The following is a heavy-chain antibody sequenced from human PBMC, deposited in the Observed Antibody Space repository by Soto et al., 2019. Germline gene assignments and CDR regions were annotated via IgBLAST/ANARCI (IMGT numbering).Heavy chain of an antibody. J-gene: IGHJ4*02. CDR3: AKGNYVWGSYRYGGDY. CDR1: GFTFSSYA. CDR2: ISGSGGST. V-gene: IGHV3-23*01. Sequence: EAQLLESGGGLVQPGGSLRLSCAASGFTFSSYAMSWVRQAPGKGLEWVSAISGSGGSTYYADSVKGRFTISRDNSKNTLYLQMNSLRAEDTAVYYCAKGNYVWGSYRYGGDYWGQGTLVTVSS. D-gene: IGHD3-16*02.